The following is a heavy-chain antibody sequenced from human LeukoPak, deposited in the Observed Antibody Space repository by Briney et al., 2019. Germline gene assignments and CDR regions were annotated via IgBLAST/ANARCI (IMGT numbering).Heavy chain of an antibody. CDR2: VYYRGGP. CDR3: ARQLQWLQNWYFDL. J-gene: IGHJ2*01. D-gene: IGHD6-19*01. V-gene: IGHV4-59*08. CDR1: GASISSYY. Sequence: SETLSLTCSVSGASISSYYWSWIRQSPGKEMEWIGSVYYRGGPNYSPSLKSRVSMSQDMSKKQISLRLTSVTAADTAVYYCARQLQWLQNWYFDLWGRGTLVTVSS.